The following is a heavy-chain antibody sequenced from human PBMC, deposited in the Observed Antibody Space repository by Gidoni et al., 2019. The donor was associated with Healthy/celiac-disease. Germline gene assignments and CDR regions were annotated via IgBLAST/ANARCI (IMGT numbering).Heavy chain of an antibody. J-gene: IGHJ3*02. CDR3: AKERRGIAVAKRDDAFDI. Sequence: EVQLLESGGGLVQPGESLRLSCAASGFTFSSYAMSWVRQAPGKGLEWVSAISGSGGSTYYADSVKGRFTISRDNSKNTLYLQMNSLRAEDTAVYYCAKERRGIAVAKRDDAFDIWGQGTMVTVSS. CDR2: ISGSGGST. CDR1: GFTFSSYA. V-gene: IGHV3-23*01. D-gene: IGHD6-19*01.